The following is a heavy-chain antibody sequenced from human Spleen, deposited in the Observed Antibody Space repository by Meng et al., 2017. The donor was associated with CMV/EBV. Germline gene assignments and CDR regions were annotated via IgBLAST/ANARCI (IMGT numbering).Heavy chain of an antibody. Sequence: ASVKVSCKASGYTSIGYYMHWVRQAPGQGLEWMGIINPSGGSTSYAQKFQGRVTMTRDTSTSTVYMELSSLRSEDTAVYYCAIPYWADTFDIWGQGTMVTVSS. CDR2: INPSGGST. J-gene: IGHJ3*02. V-gene: IGHV1-46*01. CDR1: GYTSIGYY. D-gene: IGHD2-15*01. CDR3: AIPYWADTFDI.